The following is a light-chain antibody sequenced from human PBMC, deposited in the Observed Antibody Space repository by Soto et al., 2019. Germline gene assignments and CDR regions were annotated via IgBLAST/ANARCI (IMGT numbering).Light chain of an antibody. CDR1: QGITNY. V-gene: IGKV1-9*01. CDR2: STS. CDR3: QQLTT. J-gene: IGKJ3*01. Sequence: DIQLTQSPSFLSASLGDRITITCRASQGITNYVAWYQQKPGKAPELLIYSTSSLQSGVPSRFSGSGSGTEFTLTISSQQPDDFATYYCQQLTTFGPGTRVDVK.